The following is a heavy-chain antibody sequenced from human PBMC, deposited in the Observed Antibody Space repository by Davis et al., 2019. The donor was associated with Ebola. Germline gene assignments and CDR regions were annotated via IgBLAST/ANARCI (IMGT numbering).Heavy chain of an antibody. D-gene: IGHD2-15*01. J-gene: IGHJ4*02. CDR2: IIPIFGTA. CDR1: GYTFTSYG. V-gene: IGHV1-69*05. CDR3: ARAQGGCSGGSCYSLFDY. Sequence: SVTVSCKASGYTFTSYGISWVRQAPGQGLEWMGGIIPIFGTANYAQKFQGRVTITRDTSASTAYMELSSLGSEDTAVYYCARAQGGCSGGSCYSLFDYWGQGTLVTVSS.